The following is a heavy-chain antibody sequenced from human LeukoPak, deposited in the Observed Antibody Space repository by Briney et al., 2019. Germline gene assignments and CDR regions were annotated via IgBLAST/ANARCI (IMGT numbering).Heavy chain of an antibody. CDR2: IRYDTNNK. CDR3: AKARGDGYNDAFDM. V-gene: IGHV3-30*02. D-gene: IGHD5-24*01. Sequence: GGSLRLSXAASGFTFSNNGMHWVRQAPGKGLEWMALIRYDTNNKYYADSVKGRFTISGDNSKLYLQMNSLRDEDTAVYYCAKARGDGYNDAFDMWGQGTMVTVSS. J-gene: IGHJ3*02. CDR1: GFTFSNNG.